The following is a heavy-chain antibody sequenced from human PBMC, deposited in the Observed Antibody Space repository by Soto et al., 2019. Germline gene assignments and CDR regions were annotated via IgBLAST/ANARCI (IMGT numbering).Heavy chain of an antibody. Sequence: VGSLRLSCAASGFTFSSYAMSWVRQAPGKGLEWVSAISGSGGSTYYADSVKGRFTISIDTSKKQFYLELTSVTAADTAVYYCVRGVAAVGTDWFDPWGQGTLVTVSS. CDR2: ISGSGGST. J-gene: IGHJ5*02. D-gene: IGHD6-13*01. CDR3: VRGVAAVGTDWFDP. V-gene: IGHV3-23*01. CDR1: GFTFSSYA.